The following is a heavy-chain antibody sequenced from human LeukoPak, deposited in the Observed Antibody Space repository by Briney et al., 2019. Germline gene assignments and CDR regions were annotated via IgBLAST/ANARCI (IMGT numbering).Heavy chain of an antibody. CDR2: ITPYNGDT. Sequence: ASVKVSCKTFGYTFTSHTITWVRQAPGQGLEWMGWITPYNGDTNYAQKLQGRVTMTTDTSTSTAYMELRSLRSDDTAVYYCARAVIIAARPDSYYYYYMDVWGKGTTVTVSS. CDR1: GYTFTSHT. D-gene: IGHD6-6*01. V-gene: IGHV1-18*01. CDR3: ARAVIIAARPDSYYYYYMDV. J-gene: IGHJ6*03.